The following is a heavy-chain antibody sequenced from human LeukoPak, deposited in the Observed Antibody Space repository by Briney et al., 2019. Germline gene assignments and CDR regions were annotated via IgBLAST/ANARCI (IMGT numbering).Heavy chain of an antibody. Sequence: SSETLSLTCTVSGGSTSSDYWSWIRQSPGKGLEWVGYVYNSGDTGKNPSLKSRVTILLDTSKNQCSLKLTSVSAADTAVYYCARLKLGAYFDLWGRGTLVTVSS. CDR3: ARLKLGAYFDL. J-gene: IGHJ2*01. CDR2: VYNSGDT. D-gene: IGHD3-16*01. CDR1: GGSTSSDY. V-gene: IGHV4-59*08.